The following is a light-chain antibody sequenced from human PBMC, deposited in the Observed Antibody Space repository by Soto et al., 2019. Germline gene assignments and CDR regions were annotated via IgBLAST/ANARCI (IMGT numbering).Light chain of an antibody. J-gene: IGLJ1*01. CDR1: SSDVGGYKY. Sequence: QSALTQPPSASGSPGQSVTISCTGTSSDVGGYKYVSWYQQHPGKAPKLILYEVSKRPSGVPDRFSGSKSGNTASLTVSGLQAEDEDDYYCNSYEGSIYVFGNGTKLTVL. V-gene: IGLV2-8*01. CDR3: NSYEGSIYV. CDR2: EVS.